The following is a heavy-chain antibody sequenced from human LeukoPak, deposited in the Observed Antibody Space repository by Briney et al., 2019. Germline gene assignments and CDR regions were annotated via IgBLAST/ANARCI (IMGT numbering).Heavy chain of an antibody. J-gene: IGHJ3*02. D-gene: IGHD3-10*01. Sequence: SETLSLTCTVSGGSISSYYWSWIRQPAGKGLEWIGRIYTSGSTNYNPSLKSRVTMSVDTSKNQFSLKLSSVTAADTAVYYCARGGNYGSGSYDAFDIWGQGTMVTVSS. CDR2: IYTSGST. CDR3: ARGGNYGSGSYDAFDI. V-gene: IGHV4-4*07. CDR1: GGSISSYY.